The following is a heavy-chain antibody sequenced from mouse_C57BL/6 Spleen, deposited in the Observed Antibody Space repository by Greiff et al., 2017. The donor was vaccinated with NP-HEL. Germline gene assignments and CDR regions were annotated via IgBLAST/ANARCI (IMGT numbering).Heavy chain of an antibody. CDR3: ARVYEDYFDY. J-gene: IGHJ2*01. D-gene: IGHD1-1*01. CDR1: GFTFSDYY. Sequence: DVQLVESEGGLVQPGSSMKLSCTASGFTFSDYYMAWVRQVPEKGLEWVANINYDGSSTYYLDSLKSRFIISRDNAKNILYLQMSSLKSEDTATYYCARVYEDYFDYWGQGTTLTVSS. V-gene: IGHV5-16*01. CDR2: INYDGSST.